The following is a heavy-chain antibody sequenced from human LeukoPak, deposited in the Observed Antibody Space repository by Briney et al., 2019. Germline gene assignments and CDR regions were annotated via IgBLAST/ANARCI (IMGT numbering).Heavy chain of an antibody. CDR2: IIPIFGTP. J-gene: IGHJ3*01. D-gene: IGHD3-9*01. Sequence: GASVKVSCKASGGTFSSYIITWVRQAPGQGREWMGRIIPIFGTPDYAQKFQGRVTITADESTSTAYMELSRLRFEDTAVYYCARQGYTNNLGGYFGDKDDGFDLWGQGTMVTVSS. CDR1: GGTFSSYI. V-gene: IGHV1-69*13. CDR3: ARQGYTNNLGGYFGDKDDGFDL.